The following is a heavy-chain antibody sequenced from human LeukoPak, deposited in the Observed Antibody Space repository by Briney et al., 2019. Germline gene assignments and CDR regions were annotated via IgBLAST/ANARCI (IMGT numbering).Heavy chain of an antibody. CDR3: ARDRPLIGGDAFDI. Sequence: SGTLSLTCAVSGGSISSSNWWSWVRQPPGKGLEWIGEIYHSGSTNYNPSLKSRVTISVDKSKNQFPLKLSSVTAADTAVYYCARDRPLIGGDAFDIWGQGTMVTVSS. D-gene: IGHD2/OR15-2a*01. V-gene: IGHV4-4*02. CDR1: GGSISSSNW. J-gene: IGHJ3*02. CDR2: IYHSGST.